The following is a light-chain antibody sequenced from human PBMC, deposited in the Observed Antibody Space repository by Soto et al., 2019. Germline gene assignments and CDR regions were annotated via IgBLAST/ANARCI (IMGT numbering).Light chain of an antibody. J-gene: IGLJ1*01. CDR3: SAHAGSNNFV. V-gene: IGLV2-8*01. Sequence: QSALTQSASVSGSPGQSITISCTGTSSDVGGYNSVSWFQQHPGKAPRLMIYEVSQRPSGVPDRFSGSKSGNTASLTVSGLQTEDEADYYCSAHAGSNNFVFGSGTKVTVL. CDR2: EVS. CDR1: SSDVGGYNS.